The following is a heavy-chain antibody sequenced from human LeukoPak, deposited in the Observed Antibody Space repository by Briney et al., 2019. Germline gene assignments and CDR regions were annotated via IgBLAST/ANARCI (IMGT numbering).Heavy chain of an antibody. V-gene: IGHV3-23*01. CDR2: ISESGDKT. D-gene: IGHD2-2*01. CDR3: AKDPGYQVVYCFDY. J-gene: IGHJ4*02. CDR1: GFPFSNYA. Sequence: GGSLRLSCAASGFPFSNYAMNWVRQAPGKGLEWVSSISESGDKTDYADSVRGRFTISRDNSKNTLYLQMNSLRVEDTAVYYCAKDPGYQVVYCFDYWGQGTLVTVSS.